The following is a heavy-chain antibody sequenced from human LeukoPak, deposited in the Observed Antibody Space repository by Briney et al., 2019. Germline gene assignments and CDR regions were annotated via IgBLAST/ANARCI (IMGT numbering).Heavy chain of an antibody. CDR3: AGGNGYCSSTSCPATTPIDY. CDR2: IKHSGGT. Sequence: ASETLSLTCAVYGGPFSGYYWSWIRQPPGKGLEWIGEIKHSGGTNYNPSLKSRVTISVDTSKNQFSLKLSSVTAADTAVYYCAGGNGYCSSTSCPATTPIDYWGQGTPVTVSS. V-gene: IGHV4-34*01. CDR1: GGPFSGYY. J-gene: IGHJ4*02. D-gene: IGHD2-2*01.